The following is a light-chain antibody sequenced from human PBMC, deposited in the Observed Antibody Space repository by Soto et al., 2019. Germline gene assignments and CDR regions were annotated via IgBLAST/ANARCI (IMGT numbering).Light chain of an antibody. J-gene: IGLJ3*02. V-gene: IGLV1-47*01. Sequence: QSVLTQPPSLSGTPGQTVTISCIGSRSNIGSAIVHWYQQIPGTAPKHLIYMNNQRPSGVPDRFSGSKSGTSASLVITGLRLEYEAVYYYVAWDDGLSSRVFGGGT. CDR3: VAWDDGLSSRV. CDR1: RSNIGSAI. CDR2: MNN.